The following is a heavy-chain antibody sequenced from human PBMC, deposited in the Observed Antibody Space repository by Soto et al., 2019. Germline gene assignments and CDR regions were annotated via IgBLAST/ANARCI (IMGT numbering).Heavy chain of an antibody. CDR3: AREAMVAGATTGMDV. D-gene: IGHD1-26*01. CDR2: INPGYPAGRST. Sequence: QVQLVQSGAEVKKPGASVKVSCKASGYTLTTFFMHWVRQAPGQGLEWMVVINPGYPAGRSTTYAPKFQGRVTMTTDTSTSTVYMELSRLRSDDTAVYYCAREAMVAGATTGMDVWGQGTTVTVSS. V-gene: IGHV1-46*01. CDR1: GYTLTTFF. J-gene: IGHJ6*02.